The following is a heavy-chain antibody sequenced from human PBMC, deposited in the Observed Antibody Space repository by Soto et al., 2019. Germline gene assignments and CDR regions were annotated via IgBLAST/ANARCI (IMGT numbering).Heavy chain of an antibody. CDR3: ARVEGIVVTTTSRYSQH. D-gene: IGHD1-26*01. CDR1: GFTFSSYE. J-gene: IGHJ1*01. Sequence: EVQLVESGGGLVQSGQSLRLSCAASGFTFSSYEMNWVRQAPGKGLEWVSYISSDGTSIYYADSVKGRFTISRDNAKNSLSLQMDNLRPEDTAGYYCARVEGIVVTTTSRYSQHWGQGTLVTVSS. CDR2: ISSDGTSI. V-gene: IGHV3-48*03.